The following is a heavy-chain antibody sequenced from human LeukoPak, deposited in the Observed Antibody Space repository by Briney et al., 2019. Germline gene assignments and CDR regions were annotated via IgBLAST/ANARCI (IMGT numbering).Heavy chain of an antibody. CDR3: ARVRVLLWFGERDYGMDV. V-gene: IGHV3-48*03. J-gene: IGHJ6*02. CDR2: ISSSGSTI. Sequence: GGSLRLSCAASGFTFSSYEMNWVRQAPGKGLEWVSYISSSGSTIYYADSVKGRFTISRDNAKNSLYLQMNSLRAEDTAVYYCARVRVLLWFGERDYGMDVWGQGTTVTVSS. CDR1: GFTFSSYE. D-gene: IGHD3-10*01.